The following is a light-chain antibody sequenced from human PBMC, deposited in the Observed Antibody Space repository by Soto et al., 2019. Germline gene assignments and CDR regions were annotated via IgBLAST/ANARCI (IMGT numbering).Light chain of an antibody. Sequence: QSVLTQPASVSGSPAQSITISCTGTSSDVGGYNYVSWYQQHPGKAPKLMIYDVSNRPSGVSNRFSGSKSGNTASLTISGLQAEDEADYYCSSYTSSSTQVFGTGTKLTVL. J-gene: IGLJ1*01. V-gene: IGLV2-14*01. CDR3: SSYTSSSTQV. CDR2: DVS. CDR1: SSDVGGYNY.